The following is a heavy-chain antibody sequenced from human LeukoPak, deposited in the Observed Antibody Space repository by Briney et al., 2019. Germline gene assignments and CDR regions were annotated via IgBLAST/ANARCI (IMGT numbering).Heavy chain of an antibody. J-gene: IGHJ5*02. CDR2: ISGDGDNT. CDR1: GFTLGDSA. V-gene: IGHV3-43*02. Sequence: PGGSLRLSCVASGFTLGDSALHWVRQAPGKGLEWISLISGDGDNTYYADSVKGRFTISRDTSTNSLYLQMSSLRAEDTAFYYCAKGVRSGTYYNCFDPWGQGTLVTVSS. CDR3: AKGVRSGTYYNCFDP. D-gene: IGHD1-26*01.